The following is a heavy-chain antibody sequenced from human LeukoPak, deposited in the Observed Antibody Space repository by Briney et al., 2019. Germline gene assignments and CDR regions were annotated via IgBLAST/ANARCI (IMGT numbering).Heavy chain of an antibody. Sequence: PSETLSLNCTVSGCSISSGDYYWRWIRQPPGKSLEWIAYIYYSGSTYYNPSLKSRVTISVDTSKNQFSLKLSSVTAADAAVYYCATPGYTAMPWALDYWGQGTLVTVSS. J-gene: IGHJ4*02. D-gene: IGHD5-18*01. V-gene: IGHV4-30-4*01. CDR3: ATPGYTAMPWALDY. CDR2: IYYSGST. CDR1: GCSISSGDYY.